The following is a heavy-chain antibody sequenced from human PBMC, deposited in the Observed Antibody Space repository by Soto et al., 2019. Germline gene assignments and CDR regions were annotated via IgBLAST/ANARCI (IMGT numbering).Heavy chain of an antibody. CDR2: IYYSGST. CDR3: ARYSSWYFLFDY. J-gene: IGHJ4*02. CDR1: GGSISSYY. Sequence: SETLSLTCTVSGGSISSYYWSWIRQPPGKGLEWIGYIYYSGSTNYNPSLKSRVTISVDTSKNQFSLKLSSVTAADTAVYYCARYSSWYFLFDYWGQGTLVTVPQ. V-gene: IGHV4-59*01. D-gene: IGHD6-13*01.